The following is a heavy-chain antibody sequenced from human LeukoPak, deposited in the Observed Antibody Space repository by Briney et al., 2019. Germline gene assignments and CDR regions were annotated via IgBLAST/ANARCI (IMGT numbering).Heavy chain of an antibody. CDR2: INDSGRT. J-gene: IGHJ6*03. CDR1: GGSFSNYY. Sequence: SETLSLTCAVYGGSFSNYYWSWIRQPPGKGLEWIGEINDSGRTNYNPSLMSRVTVSVDTSKNQFSLRLTSVTATDTAVYYCARRWNYGRDYYIDVWGNGATVSVSS. V-gene: IGHV4-34*01. D-gene: IGHD1-7*01. CDR3: ARRWNYGRDYYIDV.